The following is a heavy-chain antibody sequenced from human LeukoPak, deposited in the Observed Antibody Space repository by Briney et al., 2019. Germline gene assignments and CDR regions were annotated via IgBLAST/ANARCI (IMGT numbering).Heavy chain of an antibody. J-gene: IGHJ4*02. CDR3: ARDPGYCSSTSCYPDTPIDC. CDR2: ISAYSVNT. CDR1: GYTFNSYG. D-gene: IGHD2-2*01. V-gene: IGHV1-18*01. Sequence: ASVKVSCKASGYTFNSYGITWVRQAPGQGLEWMGWISAYSVNTHYLQKFQGRVNMTTDTSTSTAYMELRSLRSDDTAMYYCARDPGYCSSTSCYPDTPIDCWGQGTLVTVSS.